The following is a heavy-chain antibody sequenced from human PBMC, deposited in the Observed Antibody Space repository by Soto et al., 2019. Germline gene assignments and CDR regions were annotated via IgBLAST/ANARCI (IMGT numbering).Heavy chain of an antibody. CDR1: GYSFTSYW. CDR2: IYPGDSDT. Sequence: PGESLKISCKGSGYSFTSYWIGWVRQMPGKGLEWMGIIYPGDSDTRYSPSFQGQVTISADKSISTAYLQWSSLKASDTAMYYCARHKGGSGYYDSSGYYYPSDVWGQGTTVTVSS. D-gene: IGHD3-22*01. J-gene: IGHJ6*02. V-gene: IGHV5-51*01. CDR3: ARHKGGSGYYDSSGYYYPSDV.